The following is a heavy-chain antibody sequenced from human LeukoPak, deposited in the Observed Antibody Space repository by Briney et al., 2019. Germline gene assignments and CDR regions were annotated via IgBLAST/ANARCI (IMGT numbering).Heavy chain of an antibody. D-gene: IGHD6-13*01. J-gene: IGHJ4*02. CDR1: GFTFSSYA. V-gene: IGHV3-23*01. Sequence: PGGSLRLSCAASGFTFSSYAMSWVRQAPGKGLEWVSAISGSGGSTYYADSVKGRFTISRDNSKNTLYLQMNSLRAEDTAVYYCARPLLIAAAGTRFPDYWGQGTLVTVSS. CDR3: ARPLLIAAAGTRFPDY. CDR2: ISGSGGST.